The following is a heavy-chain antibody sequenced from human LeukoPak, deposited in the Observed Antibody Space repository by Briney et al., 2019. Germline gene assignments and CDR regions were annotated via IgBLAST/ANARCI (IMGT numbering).Heavy chain of an antibody. CDR1: GITFRNYG. Sequence: GGSLRLSCAASGITFRNYGMHWVRQAPGKGLEWVAFIRYDGSNKYYADTVKGRFTISRDNSKNTLYLQMNSLRAEDTAVYYCAKDVSGFDPDYLDYWGQGTLVTVSS. V-gene: IGHV3-30*02. J-gene: IGHJ4*02. CDR3: AKDVSGFDPDYLDY. CDR2: IRYDGSNK. D-gene: IGHD5-12*01.